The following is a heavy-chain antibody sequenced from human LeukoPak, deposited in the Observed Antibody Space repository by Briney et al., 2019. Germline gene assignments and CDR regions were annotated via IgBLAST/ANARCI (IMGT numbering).Heavy chain of an antibody. CDR3: ARGGGYTGFYDY. J-gene: IGHJ4*02. CDR2: IKQDGSEK. D-gene: IGHD5-12*01. CDR1: GFTFSSYW. V-gene: IGHV3-7*01. Sequence: GGSLRLSCAASGFTFSSYWMSWVRQAPGKGLEWVANIKQDGSEKYYADSVKGRFTISRDNSKNTLYLEMNSLRAEDTAVYYCARGGGYTGFYDYWGQGTLVTVSS.